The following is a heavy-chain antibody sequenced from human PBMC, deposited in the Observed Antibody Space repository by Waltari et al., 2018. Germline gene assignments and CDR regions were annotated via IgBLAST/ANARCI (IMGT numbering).Heavy chain of an antibody. Sequence: QVQLQESGPGLVKPSGTLSLTCAVSGGSISSSNWWSWVRQPPGKGLEWIGEINHSGSTNYNPSLKSRVTISVDTSKNQFSLKLSSVTAADTAVYYCARGIAARPDSYYYMDVWGKGTTVTISS. D-gene: IGHD6-6*01. CDR3: ARGIAARPDSYYYMDV. J-gene: IGHJ6*03. CDR2: INHSGST. V-gene: IGHV4-4*02. CDR1: GGSISSSNW.